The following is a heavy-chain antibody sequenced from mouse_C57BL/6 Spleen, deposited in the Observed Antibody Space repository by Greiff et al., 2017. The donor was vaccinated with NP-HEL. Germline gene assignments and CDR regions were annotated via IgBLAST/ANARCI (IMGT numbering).Heavy chain of an antibody. CDR3: ARDLRGTTVVAPLDY. V-gene: IGHV5-4*01. CDR1: GFTFSSYA. D-gene: IGHD1-1*01. J-gene: IGHJ2*01. CDR2: ISDGGSYT. Sequence: EVQLVESGGGLVKPGGSLKLSCAASGFTFSSYAMSWVRQTPEKRLEWVATISDGGSYTYYPDNVKGRFTISRDNAKNNLYLQMSHLKSEDTAMYYCARDLRGTTVVAPLDYWGQGTTLTVSS.